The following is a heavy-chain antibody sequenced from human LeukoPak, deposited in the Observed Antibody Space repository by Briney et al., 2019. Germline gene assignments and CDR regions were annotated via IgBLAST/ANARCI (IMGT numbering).Heavy chain of an antibody. D-gene: IGHD3-3*01. CDR2: IYHSGST. J-gene: IGHJ4*02. V-gene: IGHV4-30-2*01. Sequence: PSETLSLTCAVSGGSISSGGYSWSWIRQPPGKGLEWIGYIYHSGSTYYNPSLKSRVTISVDRSKNQFSLKLSSVTAADTAVYYCASGDFWSGIDYWGQGTLVTVSS. CDR3: ASGDFWSGIDY. CDR1: GGSISSGGYS.